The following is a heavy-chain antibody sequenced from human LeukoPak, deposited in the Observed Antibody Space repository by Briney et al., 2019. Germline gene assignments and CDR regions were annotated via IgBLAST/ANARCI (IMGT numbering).Heavy chain of an antibody. CDR2: ISYDGSNK. D-gene: IGHD7-27*01. CDR3: AKDRSPGANWGSKYYYYGMDV. J-gene: IGHJ6*02. Sequence: GGSLRLSCAASGFTFSSYGMHWVRQAPGKGLEWVAAISYDGSNKYYADSGKGRFTISRDNSKNTLYLQMNSLRAEDTAVYYCAKDRSPGANWGSKYYYYGMDVWGQGTTVTVSS. CDR1: GFTFSSYG. V-gene: IGHV3-30*18.